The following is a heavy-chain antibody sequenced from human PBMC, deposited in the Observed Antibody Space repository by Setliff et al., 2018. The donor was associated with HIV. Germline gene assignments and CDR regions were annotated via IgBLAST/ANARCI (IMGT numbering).Heavy chain of an antibody. D-gene: IGHD3-10*01. CDR3: AGPRGDEAFDI. CDR2: FIPVLNIT. V-gene: IGHV1-69*10. J-gene: IGHJ3*02. Sequence: ASVKVSCKASGGTSNKYAINWVRQAPGQGLEWMGQFIPVLNITNYAQKFQGRVTITADESSSTMYMELSGLRSGDTAVYYCAGPRGDEAFDIWGQGTMVTVSS. CDR1: GGTSNKYA.